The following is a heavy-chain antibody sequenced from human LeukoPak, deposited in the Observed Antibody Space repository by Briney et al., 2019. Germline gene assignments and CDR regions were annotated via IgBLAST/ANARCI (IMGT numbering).Heavy chain of an antibody. J-gene: IGHJ4*02. CDR3: ARDNYSSGWYSDY. Sequence: GGSLRLSCAASGFTLSSHWMSWVRQAPGKGLEWVANLKQDGSEKYYVPSEKGRFTISRDNDKNSLYLQMNSLRAEDTAVFYCARDNYSSGWYSDYWGQGTLVTVSS. D-gene: IGHD6-19*01. CDR2: LKQDGSEK. V-gene: IGHV3-7*01. CDR1: GFTLSSHW.